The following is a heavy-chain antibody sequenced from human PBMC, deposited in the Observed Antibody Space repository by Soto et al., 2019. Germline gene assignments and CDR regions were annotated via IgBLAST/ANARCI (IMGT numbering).Heavy chain of an antibody. CDR2: ISGSIGST. CDR1: RFTFSTYA. Sequence: GGSLRLSCAASRFTFSTYAMSWVRQVPGKGLEWVSAISGSIGSTYYADSVKGRFTISRDNSKNTLYLQMNSLRAEDTAVYYCAKLPYSSGVYYFDYWGQGTLVTVSS. CDR3: AKLPYSSGVYYFDY. D-gene: IGHD6-19*01. V-gene: IGHV3-23*01. J-gene: IGHJ4*02.